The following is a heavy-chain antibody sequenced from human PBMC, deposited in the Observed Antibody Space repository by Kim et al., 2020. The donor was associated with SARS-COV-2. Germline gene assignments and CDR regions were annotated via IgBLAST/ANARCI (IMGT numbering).Heavy chain of an antibody. V-gene: IGHV1-2*02. J-gene: IGHJ5*02. CDR3: ARWRRDPQGWFDP. Sequence: YAQKFQGRVTMTRDTSISTAYMELSRLRSDDTAVYYCARWRRDPQGWFDPWGQGTLVTVSS.